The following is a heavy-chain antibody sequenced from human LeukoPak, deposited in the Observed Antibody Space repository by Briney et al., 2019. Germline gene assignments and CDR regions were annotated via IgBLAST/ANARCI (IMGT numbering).Heavy chain of an antibody. V-gene: IGHV1-18*01. Sequence: GASVKVSCKASGYTFTSYGISWVRQAPGQGLEWMGWISAYNGNTNYAQKLQGRVTMTTHTSTSTAYMELRSLRSDDTAVYYCARDLLGDSYGENDYWGQGTLVTVSS. CDR3: ARDLLGDSYGENDY. CDR1: GYTFTSYG. CDR2: ISAYNGNT. J-gene: IGHJ4*02. D-gene: IGHD2-21*02.